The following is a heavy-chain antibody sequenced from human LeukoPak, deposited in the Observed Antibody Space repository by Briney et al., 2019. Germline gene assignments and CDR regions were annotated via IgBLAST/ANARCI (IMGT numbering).Heavy chain of an antibody. J-gene: IGHJ3*01. V-gene: IGHV1-69*04. Sequence: ASVKVSCKTSGDTFRTYDIHWVRQAPGQGLEWMGRIIPIGDIADYAQKFQGRVTMTADKSTTTAYMEVRSLKSEDTAFYYCARISDSTKVTAAFAVWGQGTMVTVS. CDR3: ARISDSTKVTAAFAV. CDR1: GDTFRTYD. D-gene: IGHD2-21*02. CDR2: IIPIGDIA.